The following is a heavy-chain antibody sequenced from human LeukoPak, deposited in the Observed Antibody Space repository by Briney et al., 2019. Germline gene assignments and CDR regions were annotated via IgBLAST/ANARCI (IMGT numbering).Heavy chain of an antibody. V-gene: IGHV4-59*01. CDR2: IYYSGST. CDR3: ARGGYFDWLLSGYYYYGMDV. D-gene: IGHD3-9*01. Sequence: SETLSLTCTVSGGSISSYYWSCIPHPPGKGLEGSGYIYYSGSTNYNTVVKSRVTISGDASKNQFSLKLSSVTAADTAVYYCARGGYFDWLLSGYYYYGMDVWGQGTTVTVSS. CDR1: GGSISSYY. J-gene: IGHJ6*02.